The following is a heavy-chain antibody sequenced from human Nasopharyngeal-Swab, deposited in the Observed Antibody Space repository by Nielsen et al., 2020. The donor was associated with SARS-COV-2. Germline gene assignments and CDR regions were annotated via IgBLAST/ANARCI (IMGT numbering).Heavy chain of an antibody. D-gene: IGHD3-3*01. Sequence: GESLKISCAASGFTFSSYGMHWVRQAPGKGLEWVALIWYDGSNKYFADSVKGRFTISRDNSKTTLYLRINSLRPEDTAVYYCARGNDFRCGYHPYYYDYWGQGTVVTVSS. J-gene: IGHJ4*02. CDR1: GFTFSSYG. CDR3: ARGNDFRCGYHPYYYDY. V-gene: IGHV3-33*01. CDR2: IWYDGSNK.